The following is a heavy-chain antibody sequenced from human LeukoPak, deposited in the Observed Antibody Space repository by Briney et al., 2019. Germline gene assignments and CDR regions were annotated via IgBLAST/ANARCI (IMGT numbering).Heavy chain of an antibody. D-gene: IGHD5/OR15-5a*01. CDR1: GDSIGSYH. CDR3: ARVASKGGMDV. CDR2: VHYTWNT. V-gene: IGHV4-59*01. Sequence: SETLSLTCSVSGDSIGSYHWSWIRQPPGKGLEWIGHVHYTWNTKYNPSLTGRVSISLDRSKNQFALSLSSLAAADTAVYYCARVASKGGMDVWGQGTTVIVSS. J-gene: IGHJ6*02.